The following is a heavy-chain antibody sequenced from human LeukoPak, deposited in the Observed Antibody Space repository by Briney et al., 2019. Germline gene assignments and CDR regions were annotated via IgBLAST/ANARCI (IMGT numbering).Heavy chain of an antibody. J-gene: IGHJ4*02. CDR2: IWYDGSNK. Sequence: PGRSLRLSCAASGFTFSSYGMHWVRQAPGKGLEWVAVIWYDGSNKYYADSVKGRFTISRDNSKNTLYLQMNSLRAEDTAVYYCARDHPGDYYDSSGPTYYFGYWGQGTLVTVSS. D-gene: IGHD3-22*01. CDR3: ARDHPGDYYDSSGPTYYFGY. V-gene: IGHV3-33*01. CDR1: GFTFSSYG.